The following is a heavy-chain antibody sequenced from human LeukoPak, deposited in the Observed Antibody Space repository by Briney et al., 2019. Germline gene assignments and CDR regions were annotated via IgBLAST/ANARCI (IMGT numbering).Heavy chain of an antibody. D-gene: IGHD5/OR15-5a*01. Sequence: PGGSLKLSCAASGFTFSDSAMHWVRQASGKGLEWVGRIRSKPHNYATAYAASVKGRFTLSRDDSENTAFLQMNSLRTEDTAVYYCSPVVGDMVFTNAYWGQGTLVTVSS. V-gene: IGHV3-73*01. CDR3: SPVVGDMVFTNAY. CDR1: GFTFSDSA. J-gene: IGHJ4*02. CDR2: IRSKPHNYAT.